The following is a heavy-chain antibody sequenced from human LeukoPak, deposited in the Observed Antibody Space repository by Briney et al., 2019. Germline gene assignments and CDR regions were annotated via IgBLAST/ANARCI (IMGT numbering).Heavy chain of an antibody. CDR3: ARDSAGNDY. J-gene: IGHJ4*02. CDR1: GFTFSTYW. CDR2: IKQDGSEK. Sequence: GGSLRLSCAASGFTFSTYWMSWVRQAPGKGLEWVANIKQDGSEKYYVDSVKGRFTISRDNAKNSLYLQMNSLRAEDTAMYYGARDSAGNDYWGQGTLVTVPA. V-gene: IGHV3-7*01. D-gene: IGHD6-13*01.